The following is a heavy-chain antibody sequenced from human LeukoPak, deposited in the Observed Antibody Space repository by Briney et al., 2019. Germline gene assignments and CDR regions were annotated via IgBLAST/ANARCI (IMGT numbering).Heavy chain of an antibody. CDR2: ISYDGSNK. CDR1: GFTFSSYG. Sequence: GGSLRLSCAASGFTFSSYGMHWVRQAPGKGLEWVAVISYDGSNKYFADSVKGRFTISRDNSKNTLYLQMNSLRAEDTAVYYCARGIIYLDYWGQGTLVTVSS. J-gene: IGHJ4*02. CDR3: ARGIIYLDY. D-gene: IGHD3-10*01. V-gene: IGHV3-30*03.